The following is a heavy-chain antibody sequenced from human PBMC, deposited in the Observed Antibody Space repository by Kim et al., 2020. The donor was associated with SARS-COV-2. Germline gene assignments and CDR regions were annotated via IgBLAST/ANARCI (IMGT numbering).Heavy chain of an antibody. CDR2: ISSSANNI. V-gene: IGHV3-21*01. J-gene: IGHJ4*01. CDR1: GFTVSSNS. Sequence: GGSLRLSCAASGFTVSSNSMNWVRQAPGKGLEWVSSISSSANNIYYADLKKRRTTITSNNKNNLDYQLKSQITDETTVDYYWTIGVNMSDDEHSDY. CDR3: WTIGVNMSDDEHSDY. D-gene: IGHD3-9*01.